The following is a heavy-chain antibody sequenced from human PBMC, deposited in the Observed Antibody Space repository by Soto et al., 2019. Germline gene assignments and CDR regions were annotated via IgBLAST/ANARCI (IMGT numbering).Heavy chain of an antibody. CDR1: GGSISSSSYY. D-gene: IGHD1-26*01. CDR2: VYYSGST. CDR3: AREGATGWFDP. J-gene: IGHJ5*02. Sequence: SETLSLTCTVSGGSISSSSYYWGWNRQPPGEGLKCIGSVYYSGSTYYNPSLKSRVTISVDTSKNQFSLKLSSVTAADTAVYYCAREGATGWFDPWGQGTLVTVSS. V-gene: IGHV4-39*01.